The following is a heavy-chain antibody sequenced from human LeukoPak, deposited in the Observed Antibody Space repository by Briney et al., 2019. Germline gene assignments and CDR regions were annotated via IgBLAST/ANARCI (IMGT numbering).Heavy chain of an antibody. CDR1: GFTFSSYW. Sequence: PGGSLRLSCAASGFTFSSYWLSWVRQAPGRGLEWVANIKEDGSEKYYVDSVKGRFTISRDNAKNTLYLQMNSLRAEDTAVYYCANRRTAAGEKYFDYWGQGTLVTVSS. D-gene: IGHD6-13*01. CDR2: IKEDGSEK. V-gene: IGHV3-7*03. J-gene: IGHJ4*02. CDR3: ANRRTAAGEKYFDY.